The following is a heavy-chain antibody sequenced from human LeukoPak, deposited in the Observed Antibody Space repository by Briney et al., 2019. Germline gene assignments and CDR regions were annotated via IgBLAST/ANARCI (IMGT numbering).Heavy chain of an antibody. CDR3: AKDLGYYDSSGYAGDY. D-gene: IGHD3-22*01. V-gene: IGHV3-30*04. Sequence: PGGSLRLSRAASGFTFSSYAMHWVRQAPGKGLEWVAVISYDGSNKYYADSVKGRFTISRDNSKNTLYLQMNSLRAEDTAVYYCAKDLGYYDSSGYAGDYWGQGTLVTVSS. J-gene: IGHJ4*02. CDR1: GFTFSSYA. CDR2: ISYDGSNK.